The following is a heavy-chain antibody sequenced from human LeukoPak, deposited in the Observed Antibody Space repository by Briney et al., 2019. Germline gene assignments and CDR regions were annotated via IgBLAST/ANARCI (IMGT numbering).Heavy chain of an antibody. Sequence: GSLRLSCTASGFTFGDYAMSWFRQAPGKGLEWVGRIKSKTDGGTTDYAAPVKGRFTISRDDSKNTLYLQMNSLKTEDTAVYYCTVIAAAGQIDYWGQGTLVTVSS. D-gene: IGHD6-13*01. CDR2: IKSKTDGGTT. J-gene: IGHJ4*02. V-gene: IGHV3-15*01. CDR3: TVIAAAGQIDY. CDR1: GFTFGDYA.